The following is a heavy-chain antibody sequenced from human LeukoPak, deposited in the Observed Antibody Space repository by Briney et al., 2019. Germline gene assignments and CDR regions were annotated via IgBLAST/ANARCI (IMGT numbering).Heavy chain of an antibody. CDR1: GGSFSGYY. D-gene: IGHD2-2*01. CDR2: INHSGST. CDR3: ARGRGPAATFDP. Sequence: SETLSLTCAVYGGSFSGYYWSWIRQPPGKGLEWIGEINHSGSTNYNPSLKSRVTISVDTSKNQFSLKLSSVTAADTAVYYCARGRGPAATFDPWGQGTLVTVSS. J-gene: IGHJ5*02. V-gene: IGHV4-34*01.